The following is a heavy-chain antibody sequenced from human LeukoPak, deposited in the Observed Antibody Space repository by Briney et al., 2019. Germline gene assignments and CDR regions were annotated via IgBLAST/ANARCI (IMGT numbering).Heavy chain of an antibody. CDR1: GFTFSSYA. J-gene: IGHJ4*02. D-gene: IGHD3-10*01. V-gene: IGHV3-23*01. Sequence: PGGSLRLSCAASGFTFSSYAMSWVRQAPGKGLEWVSAISGSGGSTYYADSVKGRFTISRDNSKNTLYLQMNSLRAEDTAVYYCAKIEAPYGSGSPSGYWGQGTLVTVSS. CDR2: ISGSGGST. CDR3: AKIEAPYGSGSPSGY.